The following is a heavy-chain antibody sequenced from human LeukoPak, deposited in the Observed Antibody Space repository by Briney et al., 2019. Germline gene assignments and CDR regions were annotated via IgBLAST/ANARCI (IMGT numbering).Heavy chain of an antibody. CDR1: GFTFSSYA. CDR3: ARLTYYGDYGEFDY. J-gene: IGHJ4*02. D-gene: IGHD4-17*01. Sequence: GSLRLSCAASGFTFSSYAMSWVRQAPGKGLEWIGSIYYTGSSYYNPSLKSRVTISVDTSKNQFSLKLSSVTAADTAVFYCARLTYYGDYGEFDYWGQGTLVTVSS. V-gene: IGHV4-38-2*01. CDR2: IYYTGSS.